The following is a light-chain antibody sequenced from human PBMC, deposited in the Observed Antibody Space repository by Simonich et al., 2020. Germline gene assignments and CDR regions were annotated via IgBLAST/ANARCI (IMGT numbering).Light chain of an antibody. J-gene: IGKJ1*01. Sequence: DIVMTQSPDSLAVSLGERATINCKSSQSVLYSSNNKNYLAWYQQKPGQPPKRLSYWASTRESGVPDRFSGRGSGTDFTLTISSLQAEDVAVYYCQQYYSNPRTFGQGTKVEIK. CDR2: WAS. CDR3: QQYYSNPRT. CDR1: QSVLYSSNNKNY. V-gene: IGKV4-1*01.